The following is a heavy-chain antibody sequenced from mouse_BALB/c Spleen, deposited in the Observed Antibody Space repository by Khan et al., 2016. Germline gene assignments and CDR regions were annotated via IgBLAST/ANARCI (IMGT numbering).Heavy chain of an antibody. Sequence: QMQLEESGPGLVAPSQSLSITCTVSGFSLTGYGVNWVRQPPGKGLEWLGKIWADGRTDYNSALKSRVSISKDNSKSQVVLKMNSLQTDDTANYYGSSDYDGFAYWGQGTLVIVSA. D-gene: IGHD2-12*01. CDR2: IWADGRT. CDR3: SSDYDGFAY. CDR1: GFSLTGYG. J-gene: IGHJ3*01. V-gene: IGHV2-6-7*01.